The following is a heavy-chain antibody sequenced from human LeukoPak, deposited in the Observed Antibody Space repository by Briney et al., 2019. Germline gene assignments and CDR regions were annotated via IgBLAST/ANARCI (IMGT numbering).Heavy chain of an antibody. CDR1: GGSISSYY. D-gene: IGHD3-16*01. CDR2: IYYSGST. Sequence: SETLSLTCTVSGGSISSYYWSWIRQPPGKGLEWIGYIYYSGSTNYNPSLKSRVTISVDTSKNQFSLKLSSVTAADTAVYYCARVPTRKLYDYGTRNEADYWGQGTLVTVSS. J-gene: IGHJ4*02. V-gene: IGHV4-59*01. CDR3: ARVPTRKLYDYGTRNEADY.